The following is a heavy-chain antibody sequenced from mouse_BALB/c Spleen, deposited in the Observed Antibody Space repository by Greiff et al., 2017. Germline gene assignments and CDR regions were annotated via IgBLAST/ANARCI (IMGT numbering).Heavy chain of an antibody. CDR3: ARHGDGNYVAY. CDR1: GFTFSSYT. V-gene: IGHV5-12-2*01. J-gene: IGHJ2*01. Sequence: EVHLVESGGGLVQPGGSLKLSCAASGFTFSSYTMSWVRQTPEKRLEWVAYISSGGGSTYYPDTVKGRFTISRDNAKNTLYLQMSSLKSEDTAMYYCARHGDGNYVAYWGQGTTLTVSS. CDR2: ISSGGGST. D-gene: IGHD2-1*01.